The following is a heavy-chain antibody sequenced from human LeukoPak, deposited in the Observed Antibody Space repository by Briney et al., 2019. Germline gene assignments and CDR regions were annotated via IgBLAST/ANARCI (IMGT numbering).Heavy chain of an antibody. J-gene: IGHJ4*02. CDR2: INPNSGGT. CDR1: GYTFTGYY. CDR3: ARGPKVEPAAMWKYY. D-gene: IGHD2-2*01. Sequence: EASVKVSCKASGYTFTGYYMHWVRQAPGQGLEWMGWINPNSGGTNYAQKFQGRVTMTRDTSISTAYMELSRLRSDDTAVYYCARGPKVEPAAMWKYYWGQGTLVTVSS. V-gene: IGHV1-2*02.